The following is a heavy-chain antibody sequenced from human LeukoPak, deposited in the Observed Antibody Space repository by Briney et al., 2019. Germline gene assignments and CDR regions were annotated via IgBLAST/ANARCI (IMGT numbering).Heavy chain of an antibody. CDR2: IKEEGIKK. Sequence: GGSLRLSGAPPGSIFRSKGRTGAAQAQGGGLEGVAKIKEEGIKKYYENSGRGGFAISRDNAKNSLDLQMNSLRPEDAAVYYCATDPYSGVLGFWGQGTLVTVSS. J-gene: IGHJ4*02. V-gene: IGHV3-7*01. D-gene: IGHD2-21*01. CDR3: ATDPYSGVLGF. CDR1: GSIFRSKG.